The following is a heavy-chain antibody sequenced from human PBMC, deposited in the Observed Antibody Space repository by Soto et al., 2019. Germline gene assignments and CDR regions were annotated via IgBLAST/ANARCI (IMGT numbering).Heavy chain of an antibody. Sequence: SETLSLTCTVSGGSISSYYWSWIRQPPGKGLEWIGYIYYSGSTNYNPSLKSRVTISVDTSKNQFSLKLSSVTAADTAVYYCARGYGSGSSDFDYWGQGTLVTVSS. J-gene: IGHJ4*02. CDR1: GGSISSYY. CDR2: IYYSGST. D-gene: IGHD3-10*01. V-gene: IGHV4-59*01. CDR3: ARGYGSGSSDFDY.